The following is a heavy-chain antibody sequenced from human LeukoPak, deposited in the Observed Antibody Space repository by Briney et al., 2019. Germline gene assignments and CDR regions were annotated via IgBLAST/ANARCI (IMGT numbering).Heavy chain of an antibody. Sequence: SETLSLTCTVSSGSIGSYYWSWIRQPPGKGLEWIGYIYYSGSTDYNPSLRGRVTISVDTSKNQFSLKLSSVTAADTALYYCARGFNPWYFDLWGRGTLVTVSS. V-gene: IGHV4-59*01. CDR2: IYYSGST. CDR1: SGSIGSYY. D-gene: IGHD3-3*01. J-gene: IGHJ2*01. CDR3: ARGFNPWYFDL.